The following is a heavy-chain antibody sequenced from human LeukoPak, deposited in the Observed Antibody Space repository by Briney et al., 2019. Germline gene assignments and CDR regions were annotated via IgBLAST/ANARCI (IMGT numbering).Heavy chain of an antibody. CDR1: GYTFTGYY. V-gene: IGHV1-2*02. D-gene: IGHD3-9*01. J-gene: IGHJ4*02. CDR3: ARDPTYDILTGYLGYFDY. CDR2: LNPNSGGT. Sequence: ASVKVSCKASGYTFTGYYMHWVRQAPGQGLEWMGWLNPNSGGTNYAQKFQGRVTMTRDTSISTAYMELSRLRSDDTAVYYCARDPTYDILTGYLGYFDYWGQGTLVTVSS.